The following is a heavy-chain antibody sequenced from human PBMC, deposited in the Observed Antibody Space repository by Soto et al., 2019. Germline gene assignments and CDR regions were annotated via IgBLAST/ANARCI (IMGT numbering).Heavy chain of an antibody. J-gene: IGHJ4*03. CDR2: ITEVGSL. CDR3: TKYDGGGGYAMPH. D-gene: IGHD2-2*01. V-gene: IGHV4-34*01. Sequence: QVQLRQWGAGLMKPSETLSLTCGFSGGDFSDRYWAWIRQPPGQRPEGMGEITEVGSLRYNPSLTTRATTSRAPSKNAFSLTLTPVTAADTPVYYCTKYDGGGGYAMPHWGPGALVTVS. CDR1: GGDFSDRY.